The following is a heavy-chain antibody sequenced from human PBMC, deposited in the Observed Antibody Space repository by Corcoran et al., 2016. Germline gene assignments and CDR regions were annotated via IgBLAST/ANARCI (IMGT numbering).Heavy chain of an antibody. D-gene: IGHD5-18*01. CDR3: VRGQSVRGYSYGLYYFDY. Sequence: QVQLVQSGAEVKKPGAPVQVACKATGYTFTSYDINWVRQATGQGLEWMGWMNPNSGNTGYAQKFQGRVTMPKNTSISTAYMERSSLRSEDTVVYYCVRGQSVRGYSYGLYYFDYLGQGTVVTVSS. CDR2: MNPNSGNT. J-gene: IGHJ4*02. CDR1: GYTFTSYD. V-gene: IGHV1-8*01.